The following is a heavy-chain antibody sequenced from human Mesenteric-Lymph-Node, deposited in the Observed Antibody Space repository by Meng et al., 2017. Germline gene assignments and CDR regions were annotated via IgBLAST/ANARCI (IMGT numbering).Heavy chain of an antibody. D-gene: IGHD3-9*01. CDR1: GFSLSTSGVG. CDR2: IXWDDDK. J-gene: IGHJ5*02. CDR3: AHSTIDWFDP. V-gene: IGHV2-5*02. Sequence: QITLKESGPTLVKPTQTLTFSGFSLSTSGVGVGLIRQPPGKALEWLALIXWDDDKRYSPSLKSRLTITKDTSKNQVVLTMTNMDPVDTATYYCAHSTIDWFDPWGQGTLVTVSS.